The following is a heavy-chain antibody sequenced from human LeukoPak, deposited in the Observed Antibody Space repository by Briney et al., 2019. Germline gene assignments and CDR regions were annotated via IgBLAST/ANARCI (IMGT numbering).Heavy chain of an antibody. Sequence: GGSLRLSCAGSGFTFSSYAMSCVRQAPGQGLEWVSVISDSGDYTSYADSVRGRFTISRDNSRNTLYLQMISLRPEDTAVYYCAKDTSIGKYCTSGVCSPFDYWGQGTLVTVSS. V-gene: IGHV3-23*01. D-gene: IGHD2-8*01. J-gene: IGHJ4*02. CDR1: GFTFSSYA. CDR2: ISDSGDYT. CDR3: AKDTSIGKYCTSGVCSPFDY.